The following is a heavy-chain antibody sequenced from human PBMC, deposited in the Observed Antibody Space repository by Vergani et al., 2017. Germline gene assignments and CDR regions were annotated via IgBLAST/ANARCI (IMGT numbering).Heavy chain of an antibody. Sequence: QMQLVQSGPEVKKPGTSVKVSCKASGFTFTSSAMQWVRQARGQRLEWIGWIVVGSGNTNYAQKFQERVTITRDMSTSTAYMELSSLRSEDTAVYYCAGASGAFSGPMGPDFDYWGQGTLVTVSS. CDR1: GFTFTSSA. V-gene: IGHV1-58*02. D-gene: IGHD3-3*02. CDR2: IVVGSGNT. CDR3: AGASGAFSGPMGPDFDY. J-gene: IGHJ4*02.